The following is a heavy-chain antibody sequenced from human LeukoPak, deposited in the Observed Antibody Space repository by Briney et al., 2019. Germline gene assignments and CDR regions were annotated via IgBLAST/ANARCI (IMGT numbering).Heavy chain of an antibody. Sequence: SETLSLTCTVSGGSISSSSYYWGWIRQPPGKGLEWIGSIYYSGSTYYNPSLKSQVTISVDTSKNQFSLKLSSVTAADTAVYYCARRGAPYSSGWPFDYWGQGTLVTVSS. CDR2: IYYSGST. D-gene: IGHD6-19*01. J-gene: IGHJ4*02. CDR1: GGSISSSSYY. CDR3: ARRGAPYSSGWPFDY. V-gene: IGHV4-39*01.